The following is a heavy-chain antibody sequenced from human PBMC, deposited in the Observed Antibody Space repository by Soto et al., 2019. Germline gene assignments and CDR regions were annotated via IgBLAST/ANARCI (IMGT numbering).Heavy chain of an antibody. D-gene: IGHD3-22*01. CDR3: ARDMGIVVVTHYFDY. V-gene: IGHV3-21*01. Sequence: GSLRLSCAASGFTFSSYSMNWVRQAPGKGLEWVSSISSSSSYIYYADSVKGRFTISRDNAKNSLYLQMNSLRAEDTAVYYCARDMGIVVVTHYFDYWGQGTLVTVSS. CDR2: ISSSSSYI. CDR1: GFTFSSYS. J-gene: IGHJ4*02.